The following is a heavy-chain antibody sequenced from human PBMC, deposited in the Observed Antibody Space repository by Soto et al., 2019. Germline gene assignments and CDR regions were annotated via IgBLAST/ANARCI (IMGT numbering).Heavy chain of an antibody. CDR2: ISYDGRNK. Sequence: GGSLRLSCVASGFSFRNYGMHWVRQAPGKGLEWVADISYDGRNKYYAESVKGGFTISRDNSKNTLYLQMNSLRAEDTAVYYWGKVVRWQQKIYGMIVWGQGTTVTVPS. J-gene: IGHJ6*01. CDR1: GFSFRNYG. CDR3: GKVVRWQQKIYGMIV. D-gene: IGHD6-13*01. V-gene: IGHV3-30*18.